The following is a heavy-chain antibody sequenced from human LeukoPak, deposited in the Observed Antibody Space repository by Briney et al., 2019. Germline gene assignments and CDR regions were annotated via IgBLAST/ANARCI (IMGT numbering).Heavy chain of an antibody. CDR2: INPNSGGT. CDR1: GYIFTGYY. J-gene: IGHJ5*02. Sequence: ASVKVSCKASGYIFTGYYLHWVRQAPEQGLEWMGRINPNSGGTNYAQKFQGRVTMTRDTPISTAYMELSRLRSDDTAVYYCARVKNTAMVMGVDWFDPWGQGTLVTVSS. V-gene: IGHV1-2*06. D-gene: IGHD5-18*01. CDR3: ARVKNTAMVMGVDWFDP.